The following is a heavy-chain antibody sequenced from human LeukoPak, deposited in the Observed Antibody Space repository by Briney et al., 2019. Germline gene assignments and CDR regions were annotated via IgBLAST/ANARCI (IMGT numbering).Heavy chain of an antibody. CDR1: GFTFSSYS. V-gene: IGHV3-7*01. D-gene: IGHD6-6*01. J-gene: IGHJ4*02. CDR3: ARVGYSSSSFDY. CDR2: IKQDGSVK. Sequence: GGSLRLSCAASGFTFSSYSMNWVRQAPGKGLEWVANIKQDGSVKYYVDSVKGRFTISRDNAKNSLYVQMNSLRAEHTAVYYCARVGYSSSSFDYWGQGTLVTVSS.